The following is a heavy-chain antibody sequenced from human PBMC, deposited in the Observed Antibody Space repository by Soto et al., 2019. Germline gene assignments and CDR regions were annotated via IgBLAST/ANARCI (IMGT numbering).Heavy chain of an antibody. CDR3: ARRHSGGFFRFFDS. CDR2: TGSGTGPG. D-gene: IGHD2-15*01. V-gene: IGHV1-69*06. CDR1: GGSLSTNP. J-gene: IGHJ4*02. Sequence: SVKVSCKASGGSLSTNPISWVRQAPGQGLEWMGGTGSGTGPGNHAQKFQGRLTVTADKSTSTVYMELTNLSSEDTAVYYCARRHSGGFFRFFDSWGQGXLVTVYS.